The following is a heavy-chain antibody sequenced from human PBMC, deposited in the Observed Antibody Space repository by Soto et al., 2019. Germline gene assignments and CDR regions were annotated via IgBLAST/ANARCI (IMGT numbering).Heavy chain of an antibody. Sequence: PSETLSLTCTVSGGSVGSGSYYWSWIRHPPGKGLEWIGYIYYSGSTNYNPSLKSRVTISVDTSKNQFSLKLSSVTAADTAVYYCARVSRPHGAGTIHYWGQGPLGTVAS. D-gene: IGHD6-13*01. CDR3: ARVSRPHGAGTIHY. J-gene: IGHJ4*02. CDR1: GGSVGSGSYY. CDR2: IYYSGST. V-gene: IGHV4-61*01.